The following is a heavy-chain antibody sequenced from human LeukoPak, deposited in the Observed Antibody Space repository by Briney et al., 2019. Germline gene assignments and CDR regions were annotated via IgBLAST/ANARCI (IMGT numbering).Heavy chain of an antibody. J-gene: IGHJ1*01. CDR1: GGSISSYY. V-gene: IGHV4-4*07. D-gene: IGHD6-19*01. CDR3: AGGQWLANVQH. Sequence: SETLSLTCTVSGGSISSYYWSWIRQPAGQGLEWIGRIYTSGSTTYNPSLTSRVTMSVATTKNQFSLKLSSVTAADTAVYYCAGGQWLANVQHWGQGTLVTVSS. CDR2: IYTSGST.